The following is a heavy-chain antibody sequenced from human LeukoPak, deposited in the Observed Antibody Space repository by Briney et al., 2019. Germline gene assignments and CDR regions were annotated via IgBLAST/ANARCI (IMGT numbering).Heavy chain of an antibody. J-gene: IGHJ4*02. Sequence: GGSLRLSCAASGFTFRSYAMSWVRQTPGKGLEWVSTICDTGRNTYYADSVRGRFTISRDNPKNTLYLQMNNLRAEDTAVYFCAKDQFKTVATIDYWGQGTLVAVSS. CDR3: AKDQFKTVATIDY. V-gene: IGHV3-23*01. CDR1: GFTFRSYA. CDR2: ICDTGRNT. D-gene: IGHD5-24*01.